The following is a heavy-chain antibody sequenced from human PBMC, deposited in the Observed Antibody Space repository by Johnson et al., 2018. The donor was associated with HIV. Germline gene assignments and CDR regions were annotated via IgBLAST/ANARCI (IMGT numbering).Heavy chain of an antibody. V-gene: IGHV3-30*19. J-gene: IGHJ3*02. Sequence: VQLVESGGGVVQPGRSLRLSCAASGFTFSSYGMHWVRQAPGKGLEWVAVIWYDGSNKYYADSVKGRFTISRDNSKNTLYLQMNSLRAEDTAVYYCAGGQAGVGATTADAFDIWGQGTMVTVSS. CDR3: AGGQAGVGATTADAFDI. D-gene: IGHD1-26*01. CDR1: GFTFSSYG. CDR2: IWYDGSNK.